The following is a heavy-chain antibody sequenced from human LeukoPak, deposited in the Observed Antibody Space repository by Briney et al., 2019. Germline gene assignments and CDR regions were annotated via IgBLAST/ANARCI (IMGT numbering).Heavy chain of an antibody. CDR3: ARGARLTMVRGVIRYYYMDV. CDR2: ISDNGSRI. V-gene: IGHV3-23*01. D-gene: IGHD3-10*01. J-gene: IGHJ6*03. Sequence: GGSLRLSCVASRFSFSSYGMTWVRQAPGKGLEWVSTISDNGSRIFYAASVKGRFTISRDNSKNTVYLQMNILRAEDTAVYYCARGARLTMVRGVIRYYYMDVWGKGTTVTISS. CDR1: RFSFSSYG.